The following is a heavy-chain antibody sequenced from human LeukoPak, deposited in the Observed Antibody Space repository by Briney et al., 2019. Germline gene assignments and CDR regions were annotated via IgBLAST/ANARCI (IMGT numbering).Heavy chain of an antibody. Sequence: PGGSLRLSCAASGFTFSSYWMSWVRQAPGKGLEWVANIKQDGSVEYYVDSLKGRFTISRDNAKNSLYLQMNSLRGEDTAVYYCARAPRPGLWSGYCEFWGQGTLVTVSS. V-gene: IGHV3-7*01. CDR3: ARAPRPGLWSGYCEF. D-gene: IGHD3-3*01. CDR1: GFTFSSYW. J-gene: IGHJ4*02. CDR2: IKQDGSVE.